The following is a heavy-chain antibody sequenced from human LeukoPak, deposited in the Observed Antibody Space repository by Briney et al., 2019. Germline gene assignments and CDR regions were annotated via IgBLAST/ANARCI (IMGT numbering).Heavy chain of an antibody. CDR1: GYSISSGYR. Sequence: LETLSLTCTVSGYSISSGYRWGWIRQPPGKGLEWIGSIYHSGSTYCNPSLRSRVTISVDTSKNHFSLKLSSAAAADTAVYYCARTPGTVTTRGYYYYYYMDVWGKGTTVTVSS. CDR2: IYHSGST. CDR3: ARTPGTVTTRGYYYYYYMDV. J-gene: IGHJ6*03. V-gene: IGHV4-38-2*02. D-gene: IGHD4-17*01.